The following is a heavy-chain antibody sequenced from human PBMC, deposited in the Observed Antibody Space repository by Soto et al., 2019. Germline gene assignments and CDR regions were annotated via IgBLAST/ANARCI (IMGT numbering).Heavy chain of an antibody. J-gene: IGHJ4*02. V-gene: IGHV4-34*01. D-gene: IGHD3-22*01. Sequence: SETLSLTCAVYGGSFSGHYWSLIRQPPGKGLEWIGEINHSGSTNSNPSLKSRVTISVDTSKNQFSLKLSSVTAADTAVYYCARGISMIVEVQRDAPDKYYFDSWGQGTLVTVSS. CDR2: INHSGST. CDR1: GGSFSGHY. CDR3: ARGISMIVEVQRDAPDKYYFDS.